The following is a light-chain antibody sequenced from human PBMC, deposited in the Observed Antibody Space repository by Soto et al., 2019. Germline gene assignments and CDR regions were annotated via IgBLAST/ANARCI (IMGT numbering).Light chain of an antibody. J-gene: IGKJ5*01. CDR1: QSVSPSS. CDR2: GAS. Sequence: EILLTQSPGTLSLSPGERATLSCRASQSVSPSSLAWYQQRPGQSPRLLIYGASNRATGIPARFSGSGSGTDFTLTISSLEPEDFAVYYCQQRSNWITFGQGTRLEIK. V-gene: IGKV3-11*01. CDR3: QQRSNWIT.